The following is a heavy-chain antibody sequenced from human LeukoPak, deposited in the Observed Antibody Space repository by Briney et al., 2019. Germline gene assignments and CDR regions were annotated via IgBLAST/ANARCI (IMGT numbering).Heavy chain of an antibody. D-gene: IGHD3-3*01. V-gene: IGHV1-18*01. CDR2: ISAYNGNT. CDR3: ARDRRNYDFWSGYPLDY. CDR1: GYTFTSYG. J-gene: IGHJ4*02. Sequence: ASVKVSCKASGYTFTSYGISWVRQAPGKGLEWMGWISAYNGNTNYAQKLQGRVTMTTDSSTSTAYMELRSLRSDDTAVYYCARDRRNYDFWSGYPLDYWGQGTLVTVSS.